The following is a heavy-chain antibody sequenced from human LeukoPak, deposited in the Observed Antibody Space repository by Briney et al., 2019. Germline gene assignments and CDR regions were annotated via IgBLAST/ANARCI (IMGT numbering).Heavy chain of an antibody. D-gene: IGHD3-10*01. CDR2: IYYSGST. Sequence: SETLSLTCAVSGGSFRSYYWSWIRQPPGKGLEWIGSIYYSGSTYYNPSLKSRVTISVDTSKNQFSLKLSSVTAADTAVYYCARADYYGSGSHFDYWGQGTLVTVSS. J-gene: IGHJ4*02. CDR3: ARADYYGSGSHFDY. CDR1: GGSFRSYY. V-gene: IGHV4-59*01.